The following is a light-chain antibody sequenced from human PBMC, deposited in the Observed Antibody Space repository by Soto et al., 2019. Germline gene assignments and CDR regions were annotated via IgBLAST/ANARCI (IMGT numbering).Light chain of an antibody. J-gene: IGLJ2*01. CDR2: EVT. V-gene: IGLV2-8*01. CDR1: SSDVGAYHY. CDR3: SSYAAMRVV. Sequence: QSALTQPPSASGSPGQSVTISCTGTSSDVGAYHYVSWHQQHPGKAPKVLIYEVTKRPSGVPDRFSGSKSGNTASLTVSGLQAEDEADYYCSSYAAMRVVFGGGTKLTV.